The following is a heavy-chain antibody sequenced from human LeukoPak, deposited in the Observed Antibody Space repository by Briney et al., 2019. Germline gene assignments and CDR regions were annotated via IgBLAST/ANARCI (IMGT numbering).Heavy chain of an antibody. D-gene: IGHD4-23*01. CDR2: LYSGGST. CDR1: GFTVSNNY. V-gene: IGHV3-66*01. J-gene: IGHJ4*02. CDR3: ATGRGNRGPLLDY. Sequence: GGSLRLSCAASGFTVSNNYMNWVRQAPGKGLEWVSILYSGGSTSYADSVKGRFTISRDNSKNTLYLQMNNLRADDTALYYCATGRGNRGPLLDYWGQGTLVTVSS.